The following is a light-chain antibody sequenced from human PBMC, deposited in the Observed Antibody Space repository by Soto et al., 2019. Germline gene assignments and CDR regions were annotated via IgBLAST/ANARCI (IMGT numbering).Light chain of an antibody. V-gene: IGKV3-20*01. J-gene: IGKJ1*01. CDR1: QSVRNNY. Sequence: EILLTQSPDTLPSSQGERLTLAGVASQSVRNNYLAWYQLKPGQAPRLLIYETYRRATGIPDRFSGSGSGTDFTLTISRLEPEDFAVYRCQQYGSSSRTFGPGTKVDIK. CDR2: ETY. CDR3: QQYGSSSRT.